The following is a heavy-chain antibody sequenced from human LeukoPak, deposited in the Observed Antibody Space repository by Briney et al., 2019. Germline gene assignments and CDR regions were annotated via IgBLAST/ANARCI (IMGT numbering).Heavy chain of an antibody. CDR3: ARRRGGGYYYYGMDV. CDR1: GFTFSSYA. Sequence: GGSLRLSCAASGFTFSSYAMSWVRQAPGKGLEWGSGISGSGGSTYYADSVKGRFTISRDNSKNTLYLQMNSLRAADTAVYYCARRRGGGYYYYGMDVWGQGTTVTVSS. J-gene: IGHJ6*02. CDR2: ISGSGGST. V-gene: IGHV3-23*01. D-gene: IGHD3-10*01.